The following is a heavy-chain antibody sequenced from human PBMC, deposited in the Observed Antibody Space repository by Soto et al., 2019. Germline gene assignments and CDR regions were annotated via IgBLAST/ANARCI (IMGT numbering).Heavy chain of an antibody. CDR3: AKGGPATAIYYYYYYGMDV. D-gene: IGHD2-21*02. Sequence: TGGSLRLSCAASGFTFSSYGMHWVRQAPGKGLEWVAVVSYDGSNKYYADSVKGRFTISRDNSKNTLYLQMNSLRAEDTAVYYCAKGGPATAIYYYYYYGMDVWGQGTTVTVSS. CDR2: VSYDGSNK. J-gene: IGHJ6*02. CDR1: GFTFSSYG. V-gene: IGHV3-30*18.